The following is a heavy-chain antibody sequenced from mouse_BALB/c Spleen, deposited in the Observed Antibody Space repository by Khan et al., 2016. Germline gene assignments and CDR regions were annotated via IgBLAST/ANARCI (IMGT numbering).Heavy chain of an antibody. Sequence: VQLQQSGTVLARPGASVKMSRKASGYTFTSYWMHWVKQRPGQGLEWIGAIYPGNSDTSYNQKFKGKAKLTAVTSTSTAYMELSSLTNEDSAVYYCTEGNYFYAMDYWGQGTSVTVSS. J-gene: IGHJ4*01. D-gene: IGHD2-1*01. V-gene: IGHV1-5*01. CDR3: TEGNYFYAMDY. CDR1: GYTFTSYW. CDR2: IYPGNSDT.